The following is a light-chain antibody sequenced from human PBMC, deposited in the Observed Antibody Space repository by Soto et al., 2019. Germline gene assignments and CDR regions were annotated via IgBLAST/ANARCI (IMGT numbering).Light chain of an antibody. CDR2: SAS. CDR1: QNVGTY. V-gene: IGKV3-11*01. J-gene: IGKJ4*01. CDR3: LQRSNWPPLT. Sequence: EIVLTQSPATLSLSPGERATLSCRASQNVGTYLAWYQQKPGQAPRLLIYSASIRATGIPARFSGSGSETDFTLTISSLEPEDSAVYYCLQRSNWPPLTFGGGTKVEIK.